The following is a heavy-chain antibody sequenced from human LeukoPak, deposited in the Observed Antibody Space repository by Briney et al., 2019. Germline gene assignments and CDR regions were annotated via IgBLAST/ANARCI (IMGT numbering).Heavy chain of an antibody. V-gene: IGHV3-23*01. CDR1: GFTFSNYA. CDR3: ARDHVYGGADY. J-gene: IGHJ4*02. D-gene: IGHD5/OR15-5a*01. CDR2: ISDSGGNT. Sequence: GGSLRLSCAASGFTFSNYAMCWVRQAPGKGLEWVSAISDSGGNTYYADSVKGRFTISRDNSKSSLFLQMNSLRTEDTALYYCARDHVYGGADYWGQGTLVTVSS.